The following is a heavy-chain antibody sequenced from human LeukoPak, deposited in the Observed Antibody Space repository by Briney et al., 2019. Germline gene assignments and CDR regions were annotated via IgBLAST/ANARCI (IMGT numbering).Heavy chain of an antibody. V-gene: IGHV4-39*07. CDR1: GGSISSSPYY. D-gene: IGHD3-10*01. CDR2: INHSGST. J-gene: IGHJ4*02. Sequence: SETLSLTCTVSGGSISSSPYYWGWIRQPPGKGLEWIGEINHSGSTNYNPSLKSRVTISVDTSKNQFSLKLSSVTAADTAVYYCARAAKRRITMVRGVPYYFDYWGQGTLVTVSS. CDR3: ARAAKRRITMVRGVPYYFDY.